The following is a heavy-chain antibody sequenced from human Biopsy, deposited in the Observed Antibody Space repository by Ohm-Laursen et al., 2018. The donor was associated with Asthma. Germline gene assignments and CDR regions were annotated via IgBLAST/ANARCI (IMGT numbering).Heavy chain of an antibody. D-gene: IGHD4-17*01. CDR3: ERGGADDYGFIY. Sequence: SSVKVSCKTSGFLFTRFGISWVRQAPGQGLEWMGWISGYNGHTAYVERLQGRVTMNRDTSTSTAYMELRSLKSDDTALYYCERGGADDYGFIYWGQGTLVTVSS. V-gene: IGHV1-18*01. J-gene: IGHJ4*01. CDR2: ISGYNGHT. CDR1: GFLFTRFG.